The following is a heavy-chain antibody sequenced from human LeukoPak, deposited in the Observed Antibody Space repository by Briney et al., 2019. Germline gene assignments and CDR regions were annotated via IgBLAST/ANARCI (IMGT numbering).Heavy chain of an antibody. J-gene: IGHJ4*02. V-gene: IGHV3-23*01. CDR2: VGTSGGT. CDR1: GFSFSNFA. Sequence: PGGSLRLSCAASGFSFSNFAMSWFPQAPGKGLEWVSTVGTSGGTYYADSVKGRFTISRDNSRNTVYLQMSTLRAVDTAVYYCAKGGGTQPSDYWGQGTLVTVSS. CDR3: AKGGGTQPSDY. D-gene: IGHD5-18*01.